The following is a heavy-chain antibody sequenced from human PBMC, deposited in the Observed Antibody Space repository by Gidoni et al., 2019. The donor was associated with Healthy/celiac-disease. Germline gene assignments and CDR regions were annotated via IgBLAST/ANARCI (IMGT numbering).Heavy chain of an antibody. D-gene: IGHD3-16*01. CDR3: ARDFTQPTPGGSVGWFDP. V-gene: IGHV1-2*02. CDR1: GDTFTGYD. CDR2: INPNSGGT. Sequence: QVQLVQSGAEVKKPGASVKVSCKASGDTFTGYDMHWVRPAPGQGLEWMGWINPNSGGTNYAQKFQGRVTMTRDTSISTAYMELSRLRSDDTAVYYCARDFTQPTPGGSVGWFDPWGQGTLVTVSS. J-gene: IGHJ5*02.